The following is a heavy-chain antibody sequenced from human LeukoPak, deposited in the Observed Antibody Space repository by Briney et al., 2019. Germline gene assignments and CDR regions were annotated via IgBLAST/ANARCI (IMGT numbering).Heavy chain of an antibody. Sequence: ASVKVSCKASGGTFSSYAISWVRQAPGQGLEWMGGIIPIFGTANYAQKFQGRVTITADKSTSTAYMELSSLRSEDTAVYYCAREVDYYDTSDYFPLGYWGQGTLVTVSS. CDR1: GGTFSSYA. V-gene: IGHV1-69*06. CDR2: IIPIFGTA. D-gene: IGHD3-22*01. CDR3: AREVDYYDTSDYFPLGY. J-gene: IGHJ4*02.